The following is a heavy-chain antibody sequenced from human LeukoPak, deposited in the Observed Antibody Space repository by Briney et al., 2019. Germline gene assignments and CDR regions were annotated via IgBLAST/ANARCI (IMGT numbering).Heavy chain of an antibody. V-gene: IGHV4-39*01. CDR3: ARARGYSGYDSGLFDY. Sequence: SETLSLTCTVSGGSINNNSYYWGWIRQPPGKGLEGIGSIYYTASTYYNPSLKSRVTISVDTSKNQFSLKLSSVTAADTAVYYCARARGYSGYDSGLFDYWGQGTLVTVSS. D-gene: IGHD5-12*01. CDR1: GGSINNNSYY. J-gene: IGHJ4*02. CDR2: IYYTAST.